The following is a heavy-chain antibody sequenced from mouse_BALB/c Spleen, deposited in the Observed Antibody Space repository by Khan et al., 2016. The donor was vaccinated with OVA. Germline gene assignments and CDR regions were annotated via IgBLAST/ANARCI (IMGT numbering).Heavy chain of an antibody. Sequence: QIQLVQSGPELKKPGETVKISCKASGYTFTNNGMNWVKQNPGKGLKWMGWINTYTGEPTYANAFKGRFAFSLDTSATPAYLQINNLTNEDTATQFCARVEYAGTMDYWGQGTSVTVSS. CDR1: GYTFTNNG. CDR2: INTYTGEP. V-gene: IGHV9-3-1*01. CDR3: ARVEYAGTMDY. J-gene: IGHJ4*01.